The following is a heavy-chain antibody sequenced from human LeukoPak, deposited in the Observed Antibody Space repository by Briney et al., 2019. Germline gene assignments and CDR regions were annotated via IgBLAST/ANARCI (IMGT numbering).Heavy chain of an antibody. Sequence: GGSLRLSCAASGFTFSSYGMHWVRQAPGKGLVWVSRINSDGSSTSYADSVKGRFTISRDNSKNTLYLQMNSLRAEDTAVYYCAKVTYGSGTYGAFDYWGQGTLVTVSS. CDR2: INSDGSST. J-gene: IGHJ4*02. D-gene: IGHD3-10*01. V-gene: IGHV3-74*01. CDR1: GFTFSSYG. CDR3: AKVTYGSGTYGAFDY.